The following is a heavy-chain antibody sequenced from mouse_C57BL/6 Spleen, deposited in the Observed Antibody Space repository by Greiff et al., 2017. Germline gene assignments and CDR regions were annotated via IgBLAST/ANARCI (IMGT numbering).Heavy chain of an antibody. V-gene: IGHV1-39*01. Sequence: LVESGPELVKPGASVKISCKASGYSFTDYNMNWVKRSNGKSLEWIGVINPNYGTTSYNQKFKGKATLTVDQSSSTAYMQLNSLTSEDSAVYYCARSGYSNYWFDYWGQGTTLTVSS. D-gene: IGHD2-5*01. J-gene: IGHJ2*01. CDR2: INPNYGTT. CDR3: ARSGYSNYWFDY. CDR1: GYSFTDYN.